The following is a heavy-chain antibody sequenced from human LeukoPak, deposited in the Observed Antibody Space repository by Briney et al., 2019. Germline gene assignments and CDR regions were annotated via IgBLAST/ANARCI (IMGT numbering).Heavy chain of an antibody. D-gene: IGHD1-26*01. Sequence: GGSLRLSCAASGFTFSNYWMTWVRQAPGKGLEWVANIKEDGSEKYYVDSVKGRFTISRDNAKNSLYLQMNSLRAEDTAVYYCARVRSGTYFAGYYFDYWGQGTLVTVSS. CDR2: IKEDGSEK. CDR1: GFTFSNYW. V-gene: IGHV3-7*01. CDR3: ARVRSGTYFAGYYFDY. J-gene: IGHJ4*02.